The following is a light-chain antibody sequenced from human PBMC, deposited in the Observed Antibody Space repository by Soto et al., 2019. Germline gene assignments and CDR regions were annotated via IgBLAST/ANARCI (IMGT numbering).Light chain of an antibody. Sequence: EIVLTQSPGTLSLSPGERATLSCRASHSVSSSYLAWYQQKPGQAPRLLIYGASSRATGIPYSFSGSGSGTDFTLTISRLEPEDFAVYYCQQYGSSPPITFGQGTRLEIK. J-gene: IGKJ5*01. V-gene: IGKV3-20*01. CDR1: HSVSSSY. CDR3: QQYGSSPPIT. CDR2: GAS.